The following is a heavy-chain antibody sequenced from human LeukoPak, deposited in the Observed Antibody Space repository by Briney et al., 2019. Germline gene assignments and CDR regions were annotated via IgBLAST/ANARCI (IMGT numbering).Heavy chain of an antibody. Sequence: SETLSLTCTVSGGSISGYFWTWIRQPAGKELEWSGRVYTSGTTYYNPSLESRVTISLDTFNSQFSLRVTSVTAADTAIYYCARGTEKTRISGYYSFDHWGRGLLVTVSS. D-gene: IGHD5-12*01. CDR2: VYTSGTT. J-gene: IGHJ4*02. CDR3: ARGTEKTRISGYYSFDH. CDR1: GGSISGYF. V-gene: IGHV4-4*07.